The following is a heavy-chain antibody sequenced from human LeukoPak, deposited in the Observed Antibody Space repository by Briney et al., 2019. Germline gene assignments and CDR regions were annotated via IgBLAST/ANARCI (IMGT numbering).Heavy chain of an antibody. J-gene: IGHJ4*02. V-gene: IGHV1-18*01. CDR2: ISAYNGNT. D-gene: IGHD3-22*01. CDR1: GYTFTSYG. CDR3: ARDQTYYYDSSGYPY. Sequence: ASVKVSCKASGYTFTSYGISWVRQAPGQGLEWMGWISAYNGNTNYAQKLQGRVTMTTDTSTSTAYMELRSLRSDDTAVYYCARDQTYYYDSSGYPYWGQGTLVTVSS.